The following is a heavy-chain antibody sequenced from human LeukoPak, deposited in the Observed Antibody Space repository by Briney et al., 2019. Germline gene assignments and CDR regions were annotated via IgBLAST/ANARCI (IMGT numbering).Heavy chain of an antibody. D-gene: IGHD3-22*01. V-gene: IGHV3-7*01. CDR3: ARGSGYPHVAY. Sequence: GGSLRLSCAASGFTFSSYWMNWVRQAPGKGLEWVANIKQDGSEKYYVDAVKGRFTISRDNAKNSLYLQMSSLRAVDTAVYYCARGSGYPHVAYWGQGTLVTVSS. J-gene: IGHJ4*02. CDR1: GFTFSSYW. CDR2: IKQDGSEK.